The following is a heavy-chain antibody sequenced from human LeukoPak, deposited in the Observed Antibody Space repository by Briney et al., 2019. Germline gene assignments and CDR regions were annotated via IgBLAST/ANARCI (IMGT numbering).Heavy chain of an antibody. CDR2: ISAYNGNT. D-gene: IGHD4-17*01. Sequence: ASVKVSCKASGYTITGYYMHWVRQAPGQGLGWMGWISAYNGNTNYAQKLQGRVTMTTDTSTSTAYMELRSLRSDDTAVYYCARLDSTVTHDAFDIWGQGTMVTVSS. CDR1: GYTITGYY. V-gene: IGHV1-18*04. CDR3: ARLDSTVTHDAFDI. J-gene: IGHJ3*02.